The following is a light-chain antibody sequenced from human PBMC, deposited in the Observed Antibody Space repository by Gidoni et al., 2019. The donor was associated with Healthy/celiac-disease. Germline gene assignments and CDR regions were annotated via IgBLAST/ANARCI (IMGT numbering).Light chain of an antibody. CDR2: GAS. CDR3: QQYSDWPPLYT. CDR1: QSVSSN. J-gene: IGKJ2*01. Sequence: ELVMTQYPDTLSVSPGERATLSCRASQSVSSNFAWYQQKPGQAPMLLIYGASTSANGIPARFSGSGSCTEFTLTISSLQSEDFALYYCQQYSDWPPLYTFGQGTKLEIK. V-gene: IGKV3-15*01.